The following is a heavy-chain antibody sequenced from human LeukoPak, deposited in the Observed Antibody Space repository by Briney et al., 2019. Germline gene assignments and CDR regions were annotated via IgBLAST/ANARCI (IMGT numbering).Heavy chain of an antibody. J-gene: IGHJ6*04. CDR2: ISNSGNTK. V-gene: IGHV3-48*03. CDR1: GFTFSNYE. CDR3: AELGITMIGGV. Sequence: PGGSLRLSCAVSGFTFSNYEMNWIRQAPGKGLEWISYISNSGNTKYYADSVKGRFTISRDNAKNSLYLQMNSLRAEDTAVYYCAELGITMIGGVWGKGTTVTISS. D-gene: IGHD3-10*02.